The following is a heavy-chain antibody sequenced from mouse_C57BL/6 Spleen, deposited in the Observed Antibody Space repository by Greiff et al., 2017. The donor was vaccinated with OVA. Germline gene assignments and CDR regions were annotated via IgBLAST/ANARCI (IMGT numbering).Heavy chain of an antibody. Sequence: EVQVVESGGGLVQPKGSLKLSCAASGFSFNTYAMNWVRQVPGKGLEWVARIRSKSNNYATYYADSVKDRFTISRDDSESMLYLQMNNLKTEDPAMYYCVRHGKDAMDYWGQGTSVTVSS. CDR2: IRSKSNNYAT. V-gene: IGHV10-1*01. CDR1: GFSFNTYA. J-gene: IGHJ4*01. CDR3: VRHGKDAMDY. D-gene: IGHD2-1*01.